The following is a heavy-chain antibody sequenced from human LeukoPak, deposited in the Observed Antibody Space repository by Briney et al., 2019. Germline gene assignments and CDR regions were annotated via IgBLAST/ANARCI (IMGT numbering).Heavy chain of an antibody. Sequence: ASVKVSCKASGGTFSSYAISWVRQAPGQELEWMGGIIPIFGTANYAQKFQGRVTITADKSTSTAYMELSSLRSEDTAVYYCARDPEVGYYFDYWGQGTLVTVSS. CDR1: GGTFSSYA. V-gene: IGHV1-69*06. D-gene: IGHD1-26*01. CDR3: ARDPEVGYYFDY. CDR2: IIPIFGTA. J-gene: IGHJ4*02.